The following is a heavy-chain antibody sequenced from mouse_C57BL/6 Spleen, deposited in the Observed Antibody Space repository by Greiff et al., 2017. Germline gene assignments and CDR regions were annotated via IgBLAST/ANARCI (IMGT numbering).Heavy chain of an antibody. J-gene: IGHJ3*01. CDR1: GYAFSSSW. D-gene: IGHD6-5*01. V-gene: IGHV1-82*01. CDR2: IYPGDGDT. Sequence: VKLMESGPELVKPGASVKISCKASGYAFSSSWMNWVKQRPGKGLEWIGRIYPGDGDTNYNGKFKGKATLTADKSSSTAYMQLSSLTSEDSAVYFCARSPNSYLFAYWGQGTLVTVSA. CDR3: ARSPNSYLFAY.